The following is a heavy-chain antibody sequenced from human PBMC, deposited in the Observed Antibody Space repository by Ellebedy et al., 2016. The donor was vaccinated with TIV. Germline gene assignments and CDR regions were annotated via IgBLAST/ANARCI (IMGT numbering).Heavy chain of an antibody. J-gene: IGHJ4*02. CDR3: AKDTGAFDY. D-gene: IGHD4-17*01. CDR2: ISGSGGST. V-gene: IGHV3-23*01. Sequence: GGSLRLXXAASGFTFSSYTMRWVRQAPGKGLEWVSDISGSGGSTYYADSVKGRFTISRDNSKNTLYLQMNSLRAEDTAVYYCAKDTGAFDYWGQGTLVTVSS. CDR1: GFTFSSYT.